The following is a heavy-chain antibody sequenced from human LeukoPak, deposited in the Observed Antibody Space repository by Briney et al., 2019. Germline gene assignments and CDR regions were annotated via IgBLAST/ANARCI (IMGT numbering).Heavy chain of an antibody. J-gene: IGHJ5*02. Sequence: GAPVMVSCKASGYTFTSYDINWVRQATGQGLEWMGWMNPNSGNTGYAQKFQGRVTMTRNTSISTAYMELSSLRSEDTAVYYCARTGTIFGVVIIDGPFDPWGQGTLVTVSS. CDR2: MNPNSGNT. CDR3: ARTGTIFGVVIIDGPFDP. V-gene: IGHV1-8*01. CDR1: GYTFTSYD. D-gene: IGHD3-3*01.